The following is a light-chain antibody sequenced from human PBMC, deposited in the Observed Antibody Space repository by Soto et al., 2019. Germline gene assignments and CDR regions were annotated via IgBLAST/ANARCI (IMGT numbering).Light chain of an antibody. V-gene: IGKV3-20*01. J-gene: IGKJ1*01. CDR3: QQYGSSPKT. Sequence: EIVLTQSPGTLSLSPGERATLSCRASQSVSSSYLAWYQQKPGQAPRLLIYGASSRATGSPARFSGSGSGTDFTLTISRLEPEDFAVYYCQQYGSSPKTFGQGTKVDIK. CDR1: QSVSSSY. CDR2: GAS.